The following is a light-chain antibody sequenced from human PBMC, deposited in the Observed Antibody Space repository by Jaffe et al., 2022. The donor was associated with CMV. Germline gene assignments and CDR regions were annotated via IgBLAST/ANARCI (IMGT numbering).Light chain of an antibody. Sequence: EIVMTQSPATLSASPRESATLSCRASQSIASNLAWYQQRPGQSPRLLVYDASTRATGVPARFSGSGSGTEFTLTISSLQSEDSAVYYCQQYNNWPPYTFGQGTKLEIK. V-gene: IGKV3-15*01. CDR2: DAS. CDR1: QSIASN. CDR3: QQYNNWPPYT. J-gene: IGKJ2*01.